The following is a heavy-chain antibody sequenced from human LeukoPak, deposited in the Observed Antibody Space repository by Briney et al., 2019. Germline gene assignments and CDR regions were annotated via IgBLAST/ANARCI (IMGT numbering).Heavy chain of an antibody. V-gene: IGHV3-23*01. D-gene: IGHD6-6*01. CDR1: GFTFSSYA. CDR2: ISGSGGST. Sequence: PGGSLRLSCAASGFTFSSYAMSWVRQAPGKGLEWVSAISGSGGSTYYADSVKGRFTISRDNAKNSLYLQMNSLRDEDTAVYYCARDYRSSSGIGFDCWGQGTLVTVSS. CDR3: ARDYRSSSGIGFDC. J-gene: IGHJ4*02.